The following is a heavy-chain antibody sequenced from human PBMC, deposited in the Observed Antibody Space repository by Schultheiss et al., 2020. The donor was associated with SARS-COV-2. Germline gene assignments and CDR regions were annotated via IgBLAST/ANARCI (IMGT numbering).Heavy chain of an antibody. J-gene: IGHJ4*02. Sequence: ASVKVSCKATGYTFINYIIHWVRQAPGQGLEWMGWINPNSGGTIPAQKFQGRVTMTRNTSISTAYMELSSLRSEDTAVYYCAREGDSSSSDFDYWGQGTLVTVSS. D-gene: IGHD6-6*01. CDR3: AREGDSSSSDFDY. CDR1: GYTFINYI. CDR2: INPNSGGT. V-gene: IGHV1-2*02.